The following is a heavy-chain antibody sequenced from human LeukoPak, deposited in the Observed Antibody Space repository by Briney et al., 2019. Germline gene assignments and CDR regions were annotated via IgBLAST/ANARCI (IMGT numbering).Heavy chain of an antibody. Sequence: GGSLRLSCAASGFTFSGSAMHSVRQASGKGLEWVGRIRSKANSYATAYAASVKGRFTISRDDSKNTAYLQMNSLKTEDTAVYYCTKLEMTSRLGYWGQGTLVTVSS. CDR2: IRSKANSYAT. CDR1: GFTFSGSA. V-gene: IGHV3-73*01. D-gene: IGHD2-21*02. CDR3: TKLEMTSRLGY. J-gene: IGHJ4*02.